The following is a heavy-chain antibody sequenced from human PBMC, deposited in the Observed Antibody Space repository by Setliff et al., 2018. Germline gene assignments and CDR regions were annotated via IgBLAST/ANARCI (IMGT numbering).Heavy chain of an antibody. D-gene: IGHD3-3*01. CDR1: GYTFTSYG. CDR3: AISKIFGFVRLTPDTFDI. J-gene: IGHJ3*02. V-gene: IGHV1-69*01. Sequence: SVKVSCKASGYTFTSYGISWVRQAPGQGLEWMGGIIPIFGTRNYAQKFQDRVTIAADESTSSAYMELSSLRSEDTAVYYCAISKIFGFVRLTPDTFDIWGQGTMVTVSS. CDR2: IIPIFGTR.